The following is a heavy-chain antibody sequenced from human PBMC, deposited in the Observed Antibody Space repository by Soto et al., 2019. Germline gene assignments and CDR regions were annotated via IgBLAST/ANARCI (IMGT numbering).Heavy chain of an antibody. CDR2: IYYSGST. J-gene: IGHJ4*02. CDR3: ARAVYSSSWYDY. V-gene: IGHV4-59*01. D-gene: IGHD6-13*01. CDR1: GGSISSYY. Sequence: SETLSLTCTVSGGSISSYYWSWIRQPPGKGLEWIGYIYYSGSTNYNPSLKSRVTISVDTSKNQFSLKLSSVTAADTAVYYCARAVYSSSWYDYWGQGTLVTVSS.